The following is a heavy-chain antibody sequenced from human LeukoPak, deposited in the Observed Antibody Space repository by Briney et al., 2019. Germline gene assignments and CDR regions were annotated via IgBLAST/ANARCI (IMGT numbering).Heavy chain of an antibody. Sequence: PSETLSLTCTVSGGSISSYYWSWIRQPPGKGLEWIGYIYYSGSTNYNPSLKSRVTISVDTSKNQFSLKLSSVTAADTAVYYCARTVSSDSSGYYYGGDAFDIWGQGTMVTVSS. J-gene: IGHJ3*02. CDR3: ARTVSSDSSGYYYGGDAFDI. V-gene: IGHV4-59*01. CDR2: IYYSGST. CDR1: GGSISSYY. D-gene: IGHD3-22*01.